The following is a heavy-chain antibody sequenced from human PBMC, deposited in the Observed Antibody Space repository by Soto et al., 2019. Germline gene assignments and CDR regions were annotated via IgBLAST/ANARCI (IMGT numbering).Heavy chain of an antibody. D-gene: IGHD6-13*01. CDR1: GFTFRSYA. Sequence: SGGSMRLSCAASGFTFRSYAMSWVRQAKGKGLEWVSAISGSGGSTYYADSVKGRFTISRDNSKNTLYLQMNSLRAEDTAVYYCAKDRSVARAAAGPPYYFDYWGQGTLVTVSS. J-gene: IGHJ4*02. CDR2: ISGSGGST. V-gene: IGHV3-23*01. CDR3: AKDRSVARAAAGPPYYFDY.